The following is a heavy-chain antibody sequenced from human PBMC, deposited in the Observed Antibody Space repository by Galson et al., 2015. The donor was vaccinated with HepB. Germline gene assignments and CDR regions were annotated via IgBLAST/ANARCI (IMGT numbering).Heavy chain of an antibody. Sequence: SGAEGKKHGESLRISCKASGYTFTSYAMHWVRQAPGQRLEWMGWINAGNGNTKYSQKFQGRVTITRDTSASTAYMELSSLRSEDTAVYYCARGLAVAGTSWGQGTLVTVSA. D-gene: IGHD6-19*01. CDR2: INAGNGNT. CDR3: ARGLAVAGTS. V-gene: IGHV1-3*01. J-gene: IGHJ4*02. CDR1: GYTFTSYA.